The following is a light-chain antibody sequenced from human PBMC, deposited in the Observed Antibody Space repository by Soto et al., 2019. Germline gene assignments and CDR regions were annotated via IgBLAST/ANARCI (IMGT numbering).Light chain of an antibody. J-gene: IGKJ4*01. V-gene: IGKV3-11*01. CDR3: QQRNSWALT. Sequence: EVVLTQSPATLYSSPGESVTLSCRASQSINTYLAWYQQKPGQAPRLLIYDASYRAAGIPSRFSGSGSGTDFTLTISSLEPADFAIDHGQQRNSWALTFGGGTKVEI. CDR1: QSINTY. CDR2: DAS.